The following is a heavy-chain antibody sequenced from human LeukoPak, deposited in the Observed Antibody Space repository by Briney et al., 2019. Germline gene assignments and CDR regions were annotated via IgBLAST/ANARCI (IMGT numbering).Heavy chain of an antibody. J-gene: IGHJ4*02. CDR1: GFTFSSYS. D-gene: IGHD5-18*01. CDR2: ISSSSSHI. Sequence: GGSLRLSCAASGFTFSSYSMNWVRQAPGKGLEWVSSISSSSSHIYYADSVKGRSTISRDNAKNSLYLQMNSLRAEDTAVYYCARASGYSYGDYWGQGTLVTVSS. V-gene: IGHV3-21*01. CDR3: ARASGYSYGDY.